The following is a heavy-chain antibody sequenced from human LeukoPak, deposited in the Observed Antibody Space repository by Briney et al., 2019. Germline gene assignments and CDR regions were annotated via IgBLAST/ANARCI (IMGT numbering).Heavy chain of an antibody. CDR3: ARDERDSGYDYFDY. CDR1: GGTFSSYA. D-gene: IGHD5-12*01. CDR2: IIPIFGTA. Sequence: SVKVSCKASGGTFSSYAISWVRQAPGQGLEWTGGIIPIFGTANYAQKFQGRVTITADESTSTAYMELSSLRSEDTAVYYCARDERDSGYDYFDYWGQGTLVTVSS. J-gene: IGHJ4*02. V-gene: IGHV1-69*01.